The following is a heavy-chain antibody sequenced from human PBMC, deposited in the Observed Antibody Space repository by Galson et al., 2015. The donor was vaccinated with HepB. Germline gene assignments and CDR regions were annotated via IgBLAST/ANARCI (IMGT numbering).Heavy chain of an antibody. J-gene: IGHJ4*02. D-gene: IGHD3-10*01. CDR1: GFTFSSYA. CDR2: ITGTGDNT. Sequence: SLRLSCAASGFTFSSYAVDWVRQAPGKGLEWVSNITGTGDNTYYADSVKGRFTISRDNSKNTLYLQMNSLRAEDTAVYYCAKRHGSSSWDSYFDSWGQGTLVTVSS. CDR3: AKRHGSSSWDSYFDS. V-gene: IGHV3-23*01.